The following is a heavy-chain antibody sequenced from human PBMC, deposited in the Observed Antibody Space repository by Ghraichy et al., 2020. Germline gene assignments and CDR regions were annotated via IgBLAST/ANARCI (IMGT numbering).Heavy chain of an antibody. J-gene: IGHJ4*02. CDR1: GFTFSDYW. D-gene: IGHD3-22*01. CDR2: IKEDGSEM. Sequence: LSLTCATSGFTFSDYWMTWVRQAPGKGLEWVASIKEDGSEMFYVDSVKGRFTISRDNAKNSLFLQVNSLRAEDTAVYFCTRDNTYYYDASGYPGGYWGQGTQVTVSS. V-gene: IGHV3-7*01. CDR3: TRDNTYYYDASGYPGGY.